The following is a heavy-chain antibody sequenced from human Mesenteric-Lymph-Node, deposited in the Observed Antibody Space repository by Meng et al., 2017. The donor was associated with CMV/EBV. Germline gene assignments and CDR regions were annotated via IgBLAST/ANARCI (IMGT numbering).Heavy chain of an antibody. CDR2: IFYSGSA. V-gene: IGHV4-39*06. CDR3: ARDTLTYSYGPGRIDP. D-gene: IGHD3-10*01. J-gene: IGHJ5*02. CDR1: GGSISSSWPY. Sequence: RLQLQVSGPRLVQPSETLSPKCTVSGGSISSSWPYWGWIRQPPGKGLEWIGSIFYSGSAHYNPALESRVTISIDKSKNEFFLNLGSVTAADTAMYFCARDTLTYSYGPGRIDPWGQGTLVTVSS.